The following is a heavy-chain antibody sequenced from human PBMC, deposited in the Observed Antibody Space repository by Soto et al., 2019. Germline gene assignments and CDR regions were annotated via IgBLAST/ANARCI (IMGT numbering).Heavy chain of an antibody. CDR3: ERELDTYYGGNSLSLDY. CDR2: IIPKFGTT. V-gene: IGHV1-69*13. Sequence: QVQLVQSGAEVKKPGSSVKVSCKASGGSFSTYGINWVRLAPGQGLEWMGGIIPKFGTTNYAQKFRGRVPINADEFTNTAYMELNYLRSEDTAVYFCERELDTYYGGNSLSLDYWGQGTLVTVSS. J-gene: IGHJ4*02. CDR1: GGSFSTYG. D-gene: IGHD4-17*01.